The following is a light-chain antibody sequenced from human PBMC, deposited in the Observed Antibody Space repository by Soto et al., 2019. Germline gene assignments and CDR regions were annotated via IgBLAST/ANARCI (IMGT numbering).Light chain of an antibody. CDR1: QSVSSY. CDR2: DAS. CDR3: QQRSSWPWT. J-gene: IGKJ1*01. Sequence: EIVLTQSPATLSLSPGEGATLSCRASQSVSSYLAWYQQKPGQAPRLLIYDASNRAAGIPARFSGSGSGTDFTLTISSLEPEDFAVYYCQQRSSWPWTFGQGTKVDI. V-gene: IGKV3-11*01.